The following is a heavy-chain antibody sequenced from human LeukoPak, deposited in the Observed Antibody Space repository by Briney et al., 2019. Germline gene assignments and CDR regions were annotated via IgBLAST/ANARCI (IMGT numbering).Heavy chain of an antibody. J-gene: IGHJ6*02. CDR1: GFTFSSYS. D-gene: IGHD2-2*01. CDR3: ARDQLLHYYYGMDV. V-gene: IGHV3-21*01. Sequence: GGSLRLSCAASGFTFSSYSMNWVRQPPGKGLEWVSSISSSSSYIYYADSVKGRFTISRDNAKNSLYLQMKSLRAEDTAVYYCARDQLLHYYYGMDVWGQGTTVTASS. CDR2: ISSSSSYI.